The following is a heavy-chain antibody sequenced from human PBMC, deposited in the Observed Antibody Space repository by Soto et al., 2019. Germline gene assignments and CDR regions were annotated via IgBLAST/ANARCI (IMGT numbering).Heavy chain of an antibody. CDR1: GYTFTSYD. D-gene: IGHD6-19*01. CDR3: AAVRKSRIIYYMDD. CDR2: MNPNSGNT. J-gene: IGHJ6*03. V-gene: IGHV1-8*01. Sequence: QVQLVQSGAEVKKPGASVKVSCKASGYTFTSYDINWVRQATGQVLEWMGWMNPNSGNTGYAQKFQGRVTMTRNTYKRTDYMELSSLRSEDTAVDYCAAVRKSRIIYYMDDWGKGNTVTVSS.